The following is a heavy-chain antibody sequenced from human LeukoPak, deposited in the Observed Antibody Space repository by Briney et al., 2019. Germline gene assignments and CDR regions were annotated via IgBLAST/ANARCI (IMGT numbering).Heavy chain of an antibody. Sequence: PGGSLRLSCAASGFTFSSYSMNWVRQAPGKGLEWVSYISSSSSTIYYADSVKRRFTISRDNAKNSLYLQMNSLRAEDTAVYYCARDLLYYDSSGYYDYWGQGTLVTVSS. J-gene: IGHJ4*02. V-gene: IGHV3-48*01. D-gene: IGHD3-22*01. CDR3: ARDLLYYDSSGYYDY. CDR1: GFTFSSYS. CDR2: ISSSSSTI.